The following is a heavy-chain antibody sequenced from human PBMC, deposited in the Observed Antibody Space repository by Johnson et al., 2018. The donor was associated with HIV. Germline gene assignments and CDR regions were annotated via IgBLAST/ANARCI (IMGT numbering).Heavy chain of an antibody. CDR1: GFTFSDAW. V-gene: IGHV3-15*01. Sequence: VQLVESGGGFVKPGGSLRLSCAASGFTFSDAWMNWVRQSPGKGLEWVGRIKSKVDGGTTDFPAPVKGRFSISRDDSKNTVYLQMNSLKSEDTAVYYCTTEGDAVDMWGQGTMVTVSS. J-gene: IGHJ3*02. CDR2: IKSKVDGGTT. CDR3: TTEGDAVDM.